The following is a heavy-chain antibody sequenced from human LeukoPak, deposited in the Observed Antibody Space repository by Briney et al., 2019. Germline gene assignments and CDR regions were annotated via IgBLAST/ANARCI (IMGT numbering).Heavy chain of an antibody. CDR3: ARDRRRYCTNGVCRGGWFDP. Sequence: ASVKVSCKASGYTFTGYYMHWVRQAPGQGLEWMGWINPNSGGTNYAQKFQGRVTMTRDMSISTAYMELSRLRSDDAAVYYCARDRRRYCTNGVCRGGWFDPWGQGTLVTVSS. CDR1: GYTFTGYY. CDR2: INPNSGGT. J-gene: IGHJ5*02. V-gene: IGHV1-2*02. D-gene: IGHD2-8*01.